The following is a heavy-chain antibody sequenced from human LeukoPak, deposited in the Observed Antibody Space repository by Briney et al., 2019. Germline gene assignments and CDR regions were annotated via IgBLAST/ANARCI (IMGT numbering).Heavy chain of an antibody. CDR1: GGSFSGYS. Sequence: PSETLSLTCAVYGGSFSGYSLSWIRQPPRKGLEWIGEINHSGSTNYNPSLKSRVTISVDTSKNQFSLKLSSVTAADTAVYYCASFSSGCDGIQYWGQGTVVTVSS. CDR2: INHSGST. V-gene: IGHV4-34*01. D-gene: IGHD6-19*01. J-gene: IGHJ4*02. CDR3: ASFSSGCDGIQY.